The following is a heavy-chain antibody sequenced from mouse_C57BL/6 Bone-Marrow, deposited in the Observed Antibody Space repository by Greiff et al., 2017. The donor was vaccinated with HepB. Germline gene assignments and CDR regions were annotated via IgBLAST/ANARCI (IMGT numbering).Heavy chain of an antibody. CDR3: ARSRVYYDYSYYFDY. Sequence: QVQLQQPGAELVKPGASVKLSCKASGYTFTSYWMHWVKQRPGQGLEWIGMIHPNSGSTNYNEKFKSKATLTVDKSSSTSYMQLSSLTSEDSAVYYWARSRVYYDYSYYFDYWGQGTTLTVSS. D-gene: IGHD2-4*01. CDR2: IHPNSGST. V-gene: IGHV1-64*01. J-gene: IGHJ2*01. CDR1: GYTFTSYW.